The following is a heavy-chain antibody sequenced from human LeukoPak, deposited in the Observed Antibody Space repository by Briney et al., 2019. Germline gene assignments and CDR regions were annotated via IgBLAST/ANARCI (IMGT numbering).Heavy chain of an antibody. CDR3: AKTVSGSYSYQGGDY. V-gene: IGHV3-23*01. J-gene: IGHJ4*02. CDR2: ISGSGGSA. Sequence: GGSLRLSCAASGFTFSSYAMTWVRQAPGKGLEWVSAISGSGGSAYYADSVKGRFTISRDNSKNTLYLQMNSLRAEDTAVYYCAKTVSGSYSYQGGDYWGQGTLVTVSS. CDR1: GFTFSSYA. D-gene: IGHD3-10*01.